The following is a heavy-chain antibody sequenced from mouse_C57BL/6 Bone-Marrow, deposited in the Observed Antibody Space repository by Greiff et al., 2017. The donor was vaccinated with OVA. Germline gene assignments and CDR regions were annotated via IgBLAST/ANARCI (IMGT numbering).Heavy chain of an antibody. Sequence: VQRVESGPELVKPGASVKISCKASGYAFSSSWMNWVKQRPGKGLEWIGRVYPGDGDTNYNGKFKGKATLTADKSSSTAYMHLSSLTSDDAALCFCARSIYYDYGEGAMDYWGQGTSVTVSA. D-gene: IGHD2-4*01. V-gene: IGHV1-82*01. J-gene: IGHJ4*01. CDR1: GYAFSSSW. CDR3: ARSIYYDYGEGAMDY. CDR2: VYPGDGDT.